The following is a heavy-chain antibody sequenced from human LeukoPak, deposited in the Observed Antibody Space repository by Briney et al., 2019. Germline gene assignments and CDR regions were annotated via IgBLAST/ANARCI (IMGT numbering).Heavy chain of an antibody. D-gene: IGHD3-10*01. J-gene: IGHJ6*04. CDR3: AELGITMIGGV. Sequence: GGSLRLSCVVSGFTFTNYDMSWVRQAPGKGLEWVSGVNWNGGSTGYVDSVKGRFTISRDNGKNSLYLQMNSLRAEDTAVYYCAELGITMIGGVWGKGTTVTISS. CDR1: GFTFTNYD. CDR2: VNWNGGST. V-gene: IGHV3-20*04.